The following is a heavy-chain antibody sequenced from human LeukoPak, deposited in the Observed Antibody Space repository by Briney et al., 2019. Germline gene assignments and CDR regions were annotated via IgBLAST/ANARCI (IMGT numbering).Heavy chain of an antibody. D-gene: IGHD5-18*01. CDR1: GYPISSGYY. V-gene: IGHV4-38-2*02. J-gene: IGHJ4*02. CDR3: ARDRGYNYGLDY. Sequence: SETLSLTCTVFGYPISSGYYWGWIRQPPGNGLERIGSINHDEGTFYNPSLQSRVTISLDTSKNQFSLKLSSLTAADTAIYYCARDRGYNYGLDYWGQGTLVTVSP. CDR2: INHDEGT.